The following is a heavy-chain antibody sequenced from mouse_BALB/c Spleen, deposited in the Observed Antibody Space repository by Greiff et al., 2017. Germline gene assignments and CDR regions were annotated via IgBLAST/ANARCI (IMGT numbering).Heavy chain of an antibody. Sequence: DVKLVESGGGLVKPGGSLKLSCAASGFTFSSYAMSWVRQSPEKRLEWVAEISSGGSYTYYPDTVTGRFTISRDNAKNTLYLAMSSLRSEDTAMYYCGRKGGYSKGFDYWGQGTTLTVSA. J-gene: IGHJ2*01. CDR2: ISSGGSYT. D-gene: IGHD2-12*01. V-gene: IGHV5-9-4*01. CDR3: GRKGGYSKGFDY. CDR1: GFTFSSYA.